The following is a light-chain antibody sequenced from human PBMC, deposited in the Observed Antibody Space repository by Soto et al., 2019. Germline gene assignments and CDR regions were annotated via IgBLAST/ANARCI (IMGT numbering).Light chain of an antibody. CDR1: SSNIGAGYD. V-gene: IGLV1-40*01. CDR2: GNS. Sequence: QAVVTQPPSVSGAPGQRVTISCTGSSSNIGAGYDVQWYQQLPGAAPKLLSFGNSNRPSGVPDRFSGSRSGTSASLAITGLQAEDEADYFCQSYDISLSVSVIFGGGTQLTVL. J-gene: IGLJ2*01. CDR3: QSYDISLSVSVI.